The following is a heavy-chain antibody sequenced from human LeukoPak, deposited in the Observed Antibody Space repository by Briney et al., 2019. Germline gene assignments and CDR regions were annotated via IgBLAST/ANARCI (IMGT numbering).Heavy chain of an antibody. CDR3: ARDQGLSGWYGETTDY. J-gene: IGHJ4*02. Sequence: ASVKVSCKASGYTFTSYYMHRVRQAPGQGLEWMGIINPSGGSTSYAQKFQGRVTMTRDTSTSTVYMELCSLRSEDTAVYYCARDQGLSGWYGETTDYWGQGTLVTVSS. D-gene: IGHD6-19*01. CDR1: GYTFTSYY. CDR2: INPSGGST. V-gene: IGHV1-46*01.